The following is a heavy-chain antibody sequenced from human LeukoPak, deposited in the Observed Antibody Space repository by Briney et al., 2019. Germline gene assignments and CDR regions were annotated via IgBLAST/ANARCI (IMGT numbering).Heavy chain of an antibody. J-gene: IGHJ4*02. V-gene: IGHV3-7*05. CDR3: AKRSHMLGATNPNYYFDH. CDR1: GFTFSRYW. Sequence: GGSLRLSCAASGFTFSRYWMSWVRQAPGKGLEWVASIKQDGSEKDYVDSVKGRFTISRDNAKNSLYLQMNSLSAEDTAVYYCAKRSHMLGATNPNYYFDHWGQGTLVTVSS. CDR2: IKQDGSEK. D-gene: IGHD1-26*01.